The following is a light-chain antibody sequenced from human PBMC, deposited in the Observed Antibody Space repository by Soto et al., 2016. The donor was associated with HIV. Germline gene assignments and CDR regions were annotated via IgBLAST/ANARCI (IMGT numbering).Light chain of an antibody. J-gene: IGKJ5*01. Sequence: DIQLTQSPSFLSASVGDRVTITCRASQGISSYLAWYQQKPGKAPKLLIYAASTLQSGVPSRFSGSGSGTEFTLTISSLQPEDFATYYCQQLNSYLGSTFGQGHDWRLN. V-gene: IGKV1-9*01. CDR2: AAS. CDR1: QGISSY. CDR3: QQLNSYLGST.